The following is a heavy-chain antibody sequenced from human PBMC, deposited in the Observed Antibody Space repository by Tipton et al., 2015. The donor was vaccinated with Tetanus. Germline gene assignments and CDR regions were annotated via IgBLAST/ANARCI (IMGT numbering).Heavy chain of an antibody. CDR2: ISGSGTS. D-gene: IGHD5-18*01. CDR1: GASLRGGDYH. V-gene: IGHV4-61*08. J-gene: IGHJ4*02. CDR3: VRGRGLGAYSYGFEY. Sequence: TLSLTCTVSGASLRGGDYHWSWIRQPPGKGLEWLAYISGSGTSNSNYYLKSRITMTHDTSRNQFSLKLTAVTAADTAVYYCVRGRGLGAYSYGFEYWGQGALVTVSS.